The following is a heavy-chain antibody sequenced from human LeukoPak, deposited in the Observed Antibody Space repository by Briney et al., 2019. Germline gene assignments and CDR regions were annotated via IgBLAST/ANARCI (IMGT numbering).Heavy chain of an antibody. V-gene: IGHV4-59*01. CDR1: GGSISSYY. Sequence: PSETLSLTCTVSGGSISSYYWSWIRQPPGKGLEWIGYIYYSGSTNYNPSLKSRVTISVDTSKNQFSLKLSSVTAADTAVYYCARRDGYNYLDFDYWGQGTLVTVSS. J-gene: IGHJ4*02. CDR2: IYYSGST. CDR3: ARRDGYNYLDFDY. D-gene: IGHD5-24*01.